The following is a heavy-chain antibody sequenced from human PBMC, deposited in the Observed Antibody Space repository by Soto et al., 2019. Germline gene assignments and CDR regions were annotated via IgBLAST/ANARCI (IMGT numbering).Heavy chain of an antibody. Sequence: QVKRVQSGAEVKKPGVSVKVSCKASGYTFTSYGISWVRQAPGQGLEWMGWISAYNGNTNYAQKFQGRVTMTTDTSTSTAYMELRSLRSDDTAVYYCARDRRDYDTYYYYSGMDVWGQGTTVTVSS. D-gene: IGHD3-22*01. J-gene: IGHJ6*02. CDR1: GYTFTSYG. CDR2: ISAYNGNT. V-gene: IGHV1-18*01. CDR3: ARDRRDYDTYYYYSGMDV.